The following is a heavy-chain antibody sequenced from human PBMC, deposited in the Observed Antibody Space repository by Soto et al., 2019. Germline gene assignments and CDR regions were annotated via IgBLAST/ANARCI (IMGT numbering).Heavy chain of an antibody. D-gene: IGHD6-13*01. J-gene: IGHJ6*03. CDR2: VYYSGNT. Sequence: SETLSLTCTVSGGSISPYYWSWIQQPPGKGLEWIGYVYYSGNTNYNPSLESRVTISVDTSRNRFSLNLTSATAADTAVYYCARKGAAASYAHYYMDVWGRGTAVTV. V-gene: IGHV4-59*01. CDR1: GGSISPYY. CDR3: ARKGAAASYAHYYMDV.